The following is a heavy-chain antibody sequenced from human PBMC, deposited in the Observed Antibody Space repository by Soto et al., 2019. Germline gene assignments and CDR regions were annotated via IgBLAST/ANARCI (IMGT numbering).Heavy chain of an antibody. D-gene: IGHD2-15*01. J-gene: IGHJ6*02. V-gene: IGHV3-48*03. CDR2: ISSSGSTI. CDR1: GFTFSSYE. CDR3: ARGDCSGGSCYGIDV. Sequence: GGSLRLSCAASGFTFSSYEMNWVRQAPGKGLEWVSYISSSGSTIYYADSVKGRFTISRDNAKKSVYLQMNSLRADDTAVYYCARGDCSGGSCYGIDVWGRGTTVTVSS.